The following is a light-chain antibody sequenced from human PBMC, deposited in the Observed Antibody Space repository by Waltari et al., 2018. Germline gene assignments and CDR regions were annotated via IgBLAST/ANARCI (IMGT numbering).Light chain of an antibody. J-gene: IGLJ2*01. CDR2: AVS. CDR1: SSHVGAYHD. V-gene: IGLV2-14*03. CDR3: SSYISSSTLEP. Sequence: QSALTQPASVSGSPGQSITLPCTGTSSHVGAYHDVSWYQQHPGKAPQLIIFAVSNRPSGVSNRFSGSKSGNTASLAISGLQAEDEADYYCSSYISSSTLEPFGGGTSLTVL.